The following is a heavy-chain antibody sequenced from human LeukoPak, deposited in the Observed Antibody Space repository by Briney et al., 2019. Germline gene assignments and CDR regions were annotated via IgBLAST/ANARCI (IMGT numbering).Heavy chain of an antibody. CDR2: ISGSGGST. CDR1: GFTFSSCT. CDR3: AKANRAIVPNSFDY. D-gene: IGHD2-2*01. J-gene: IGHJ4*02. V-gene: IGHV3-23*01. Sequence: PGGSLRLSCAASGFTFSSCTMSWVRQAPGKGLEWVSAISGSGGSTYYADSVKGRFTISRDNSKNTLYLQINSLRAEDTAVYYCAKANRAIVPNSFDYWGQGTLVTVSS.